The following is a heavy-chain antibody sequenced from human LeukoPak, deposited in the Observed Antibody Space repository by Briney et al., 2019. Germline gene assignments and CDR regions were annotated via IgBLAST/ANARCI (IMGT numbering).Heavy chain of an antibody. CDR2: IYHSGST. V-gene: IGHV4-38-2*02. D-gene: IGHD6-13*01. CDR1: GYSISSGYY. CDR3: AGAGIVAADNYWFDP. Sequence: PSETLSLTCTVSGYSISSGYYWGWIRQPPGKGLEWIGSIYHSGSTYYNPSLKSRVTISVDTSKNQFSLKLSSVTAADTAVYYCAGAGIVAADNYWFDPWGQGTLVTVSS. J-gene: IGHJ5*02.